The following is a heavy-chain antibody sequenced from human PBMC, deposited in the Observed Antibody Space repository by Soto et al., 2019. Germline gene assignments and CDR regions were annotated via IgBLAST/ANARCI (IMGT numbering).Heavy chain of an antibody. J-gene: IGHJ4*02. D-gene: IGHD1-26*01. V-gene: IGHV3-30*18. CDR1: GFTFSSYG. CDR3: AKDGSWYSGSYNTYYFDY. CDR2: ISYDGSNK. Sequence: PGGSLRLSCAASGFTFSSYGMHWVRQAPGKGLEWVAVISYDGSNKYYADSVKGRFTISRDNSKNTLYLQMNSLRAEDTAVYYCAKDGSWYSGSYNTYYFDYWGQGTLVTVSS.